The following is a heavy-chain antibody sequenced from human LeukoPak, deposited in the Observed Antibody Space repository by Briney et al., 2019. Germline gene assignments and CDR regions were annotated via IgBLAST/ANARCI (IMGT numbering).Heavy chain of an antibody. CDR2: TGLTGAST. CDR1: GFTFSSYA. D-gene: IGHD3-22*01. CDR3: AKVSDKWLSPGYFDY. J-gene: IGHJ4*02. Sequence: QPGGSLRLSCAASGFTFSSYAMSWVRQAPGKGLEWISATGLTGASTYYADSVKGRFTISRDNSKNTLFLQMNSLRAEDTAVYYCAKVSDKWLSPGYFDYWGQGSLLTVSS. V-gene: IGHV3-23*01.